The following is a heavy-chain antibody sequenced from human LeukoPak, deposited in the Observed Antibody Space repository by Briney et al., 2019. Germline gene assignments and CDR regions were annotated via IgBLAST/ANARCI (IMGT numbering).Heavy chain of an antibody. CDR3: GKDRWVRRISMAGQDY. V-gene: IGHV3-30*18. J-gene: IGHJ4*02. CDR2: ISFDGTNK. CDR1: GFTFRTYG. D-gene: IGHD6-19*01. Sequence: PGRYLLLSCAATGFTFRTYGMHWVRQAPGKGLEWVAVISFDGTNKYYADSVQGRFTISRDNSKNTLYLQMDSLRPEDTAAYYCGKDRWVRRISMAGQDYWGQGTLVTVS.